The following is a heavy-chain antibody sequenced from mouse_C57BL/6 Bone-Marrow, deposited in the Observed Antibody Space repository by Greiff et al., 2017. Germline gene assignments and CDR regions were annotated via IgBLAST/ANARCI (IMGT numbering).Heavy chain of an antibody. CDR3: AREGYDYDDGAYYFDY. Sequence: ESGPGLVKPSQSLSLTCSVTGYSITSGYYWNWIRQFPGNKLEWMGYISYDGSNNYNPSLKNRISITRDTSKNQFFLKLNSVTTEDTATYYCAREGYDYDDGAYYFDYWGQGTTLTVSS. CDR2: ISYDGSN. V-gene: IGHV3-6*01. CDR1: GYSITSGYY. J-gene: IGHJ2*01. D-gene: IGHD2-4*01.